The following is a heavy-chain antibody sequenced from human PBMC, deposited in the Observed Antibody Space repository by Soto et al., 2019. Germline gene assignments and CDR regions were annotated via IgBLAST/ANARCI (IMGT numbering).Heavy chain of an antibody. CDR1: GFTFSDDF. J-gene: IGHJ3*02. CDR2: ISGSGGST. D-gene: IGHD3-16*01. CDR3: AKDLDYGDYVWGCERRHDAFDI. V-gene: IGHV3-23*01. Sequence: PGGSLRLSCAASGFTFSDDFMSWIRQAPGKGLEWVSAISGSGGSTYYADSVKGRFTISRDNSKNTLYLQMNSLRAEDTAVYYCAKDLDYGDYVWGCERRHDAFDIWGQGTMVTVSS.